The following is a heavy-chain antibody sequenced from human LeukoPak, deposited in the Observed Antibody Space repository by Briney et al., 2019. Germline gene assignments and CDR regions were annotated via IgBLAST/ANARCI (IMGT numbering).Heavy chain of an antibody. J-gene: IGHJ6*02. CDR2: IYHSGST. Sequence: SETLSFTCTVSGYSISSGYYWGWIRQPPGKGLEWIGSIYHSGSTYYNPSLKSRVTISVDTSKNQFSLKLSSVTAADTAVYYCATCGYSYGYRDYYYYYGMDVWGQGTTVTVSS. CDR1: GYSISSGYY. D-gene: IGHD5-18*01. V-gene: IGHV4-38-2*02. CDR3: ATCGYSYGYRDYYYYYGMDV.